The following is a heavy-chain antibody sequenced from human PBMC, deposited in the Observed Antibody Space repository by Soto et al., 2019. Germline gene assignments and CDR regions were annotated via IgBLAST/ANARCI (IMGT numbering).Heavy chain of an antibody. V-gene: IGHV4-61*01. CDR1: GGSVSSGSYY. CDR2: IYYSGST. CDR3: ARAPEYSSSSDGFDP. J-gene: IGHJ5*02. D-gene: IGHD6-6*01. Sequence: QVQLQESGPGLVKPSETLSLTCTVSGGSVSSGSYYWSWIRQPPGKGLEWNGYIYYSGSTNYNPSLQGRVTLSVDTSEDQFALTVSYVAAADTAVYYCARAPEYSSSSDGFDPLGQGTLVTVSS.